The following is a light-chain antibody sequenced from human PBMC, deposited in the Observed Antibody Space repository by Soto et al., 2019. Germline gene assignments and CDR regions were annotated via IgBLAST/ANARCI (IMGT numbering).Light chain of an antibody. Sequence: DIQMTQSPSTLSASIGDRVTITCRASQSIRSQLAWYQQKPGKAPKVLIYDASSLESGVPSRFSGSGSGTEVTLNISSLQPDDFATYWCQQYNSYKTFGQGTKVEIK. V-gene: IGKV1-5*01. CDR1: QSIRSQ. CDR3: QQYNSYKT. J-gene: IGKJ1*01. CDR2: DAS.